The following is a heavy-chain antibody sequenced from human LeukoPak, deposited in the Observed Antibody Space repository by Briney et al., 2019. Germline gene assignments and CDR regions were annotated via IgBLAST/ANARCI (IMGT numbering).Heavy chain of an antibody. CDR1: GFTFSNSW. D-gene: IGHD1-26*01. Sequence: GGSLRLSCAASGFTFSNSWMSWVRQAPGKGPEWVANIKPDGSEQYYVDSVRGRFTISRDNAKNSMYLQMNSLRAEDTAVYYCAKDGRTFSRWGQGTLVTVAS. V-gene: IGHV3-7*03. CDR3: AKDGRTFSR. CDR2: IKPDGSEQ. J-gene: IGHJ4*02.